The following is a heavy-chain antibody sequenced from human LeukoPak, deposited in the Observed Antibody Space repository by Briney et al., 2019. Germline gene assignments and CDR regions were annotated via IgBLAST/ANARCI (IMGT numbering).Heavy chain of an antibody. CDR2: IKPDSGGT. CDR1: VCIFTHYY. J-gene: IGHJ4*02. Sequence: GASVNESLLSSVCIFTHYYMHGLGPAASRGRDWVGWIKPDSGGTHFAQKFQRRVSMTRDTSISTAYMELSRLRSDDTAVYYCGRDFRDSLDYWGQGTLVTVSS. V-gene: IGHV1-2*02. CDR3: GRDFRDSLDY.